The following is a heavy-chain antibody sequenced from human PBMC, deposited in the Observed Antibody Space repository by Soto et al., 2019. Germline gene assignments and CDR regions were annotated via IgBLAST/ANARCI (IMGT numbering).Heavy chain of an antibody. J-gene: IGHJ6*02. CDR3: ARGGYYDNTWGKLSHYGLDV. Sequence: ASVTVSCQASGYTFISYGITWVRQAPGQGLEWMGWISPYNDYTIYAQKLQGRVTMTTDTSTRTVYLDLRSLKSDDTAVYYCARGGYYDNTWGKLSHYGLDVWGQGTSVTVSS. V-gene: IGHV1-18*01. CDR2: ISPYNDYT. CDR1: GYTFISYG. D-gene: IGHD3-16*01.